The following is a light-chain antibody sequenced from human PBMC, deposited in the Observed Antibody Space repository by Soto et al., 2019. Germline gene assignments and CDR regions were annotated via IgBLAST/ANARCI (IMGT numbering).Light chain of an antibody. CDR2: GAS. CDR3: QQYNNWPQT. J-gene: IGKJ1*01. V-gene: IGKV3-20*01. CDR1: QTISSSY. Sequence: NVLTKSPDTLSLSPGEGGTLSCRASQTISSSYLAWYQHEPGQAPRLLIYGASSRATGIPDRFSGSGSGTDFTLTISSLEAEDSAVYYCQQYNNWPQTFGQGTKVDI.